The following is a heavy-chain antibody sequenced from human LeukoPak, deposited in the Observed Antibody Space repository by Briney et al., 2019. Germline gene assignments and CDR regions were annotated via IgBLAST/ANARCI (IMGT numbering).Heavy chain of an antibody. V-gene: IGHV4-34*01. D-gene: IGHD1-1*01. Sequence: PSETMSLTCAVYGGSFSGYYWSWIRQPPGKGLEWIGEINHSGSTNYNPSLKSRVTISVDTSKNQFSLKLSSVTAADTVVYYCARGNGDYWGQGTLVTVSS. CDR1: GGSFSGYY. CDR2: INHSGST. CDR3: ARGNGDY. J-gene: IGHJ4*02.